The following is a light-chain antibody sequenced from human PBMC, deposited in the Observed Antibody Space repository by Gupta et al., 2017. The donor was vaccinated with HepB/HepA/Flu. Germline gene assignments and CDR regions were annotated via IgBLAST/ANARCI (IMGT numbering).Light chain of an antibody. CDR2: DGS. V-gene: IGKV3-11*01. CDR1: QNVGSN. CDR3: QQRNSGLGA. J-gene: IGKJ2*01. Sequence: EVVLTQSPAPLSLSPGERATLSCRASQNVGSNLAWYHQKPGQSPRLLIFDGSNRATGIPARFSGSGSGTDFTLTISSLEPEEFAVYYCQQRNSGLGAFGQGTKVDIK.